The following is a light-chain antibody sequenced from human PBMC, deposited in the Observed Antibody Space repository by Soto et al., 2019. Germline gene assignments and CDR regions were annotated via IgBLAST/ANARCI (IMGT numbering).Light chain of an antibody. J-gene: IGLJ3*02. CDR1: TGTVTSGHW. Sequence: QAVVTQQPSLTVSPGGTVTATCVSSTGTVTSGHWPYRFQQKPGQAPRTPIYDISSTHSWTPARFSGSLLGGKAALTLSGAQPEDEAEYYCLLSYSGAWVFGGGTKLTVL. CDR2: DIS. V-gene: IGLV7-46*01. CDR3: LLSYSGAWV.